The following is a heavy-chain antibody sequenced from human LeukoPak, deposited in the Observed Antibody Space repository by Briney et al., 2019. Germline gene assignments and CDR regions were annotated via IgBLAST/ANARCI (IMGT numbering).Heavy chain of an antibody. J-gene: IGHJ4*02. CDR1: GFTFDNYA. V-gene: IGHV3-30-3*01. Sequence: GGSLRLSCEASGFTFDNYAMHWVRQAPGRRLEWVAVISFDGNQEYYPDSVKGRFTISRDNSKNTLYLQMNGLRAEDTAVYYCARDKYYDFWSGQTFTSFDYWGQGTLVTVSS. CDR2: ISFDGNQE. CDR3: ARDKYYDFWSGQTFTSFDY. D-gene: IGHD3-3*01.